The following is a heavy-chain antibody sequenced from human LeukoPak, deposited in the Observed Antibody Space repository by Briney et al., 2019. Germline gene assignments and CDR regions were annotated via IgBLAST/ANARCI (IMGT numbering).Heavy chain of an antibody. CDR2: ISSSSSYI. Sequence: GGSLRLSCAASGFTFSSYSMNWVRQAPGKGLEWVSSISSSSSYIYYADSVKGRFTISRDNAKNSLYLHMNSLRAEDTAVYYCARDQDKVTPYYYGMDVWGQGTTVTVSS. J-gene: IGHJ6*02. CDR1: GFTFSSYS. V-gene: IGHV3-21*01. CDR3: ARDQDKVTPYYYGMDV. D-gene: IGHD2-15*01.